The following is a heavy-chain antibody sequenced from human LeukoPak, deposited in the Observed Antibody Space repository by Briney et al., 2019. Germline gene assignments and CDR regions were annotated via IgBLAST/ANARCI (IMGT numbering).Heavy chain of an antibody. V-gene: IGHV4-59*01. CDR3: ARGSMAGLLKWFDP. Sequence: TPSETLSLTCTVSGGSINSYYWSWIRQPPGKGLEWIGNIYDSGSTNYNPSLKSRVTISVDTSRNQFSLKLNSVTAADTAVYYCARGSMAGLLKWFDPWGQGTLVTVSS. CDR1: GGSINSYY. D-gene: IGHD6-19*01. CDR2: IYDSGST. J-gene: IGHJ5*02.